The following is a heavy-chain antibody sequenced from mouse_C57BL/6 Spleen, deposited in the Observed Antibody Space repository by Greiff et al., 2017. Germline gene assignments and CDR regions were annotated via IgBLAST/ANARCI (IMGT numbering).Heavy chain of an antibody. CDR2: IYPGDGDT. D-gene: IGHD2-5*01. CDR1: GYAFSSYW. V-gene: IGHV1-80*01. CDR3: ARGKGYSNYGWFAY. J-gene: IGHJ3*01. Sequence: VQLQQSGAELVKPGASVKISCKASGYAFSSYWMNWVKQRPGKGLEWLGQIYPGDGDTNYNGKFKGKATLTADKSSSTAYMQLSSLTSEDSAVYFGARGKGYSNYGWFAYWGQGTLVTVSA.